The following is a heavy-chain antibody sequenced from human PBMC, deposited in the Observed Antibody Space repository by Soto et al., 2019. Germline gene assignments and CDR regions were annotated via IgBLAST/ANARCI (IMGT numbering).Heavy chain of an antibody. CDR2: IWYDGSNK. CDR3: ARQGMPRAGVASDQVTFDC. V-gene: IGHV3-33*01. CDR1: GFTFSSHG. D-gene: IGHD2-21*02. J-gene: IGHJ4*02. Sequence: GGSLRLSCAASGFTFSSHGMHWVRQAPGKELEWVAVIWYDGSNKYYADSVKGRFTISRDNSKNTLYLQMNSLRAEDTAVYYCARQGMPRAGVASDQVTFDCWGQGTLVTVSS.